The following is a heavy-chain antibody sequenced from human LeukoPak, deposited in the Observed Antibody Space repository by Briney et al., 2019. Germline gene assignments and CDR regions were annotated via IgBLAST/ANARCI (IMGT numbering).Heavy chain of an antibody. J-gene: IGHJ5*02. CDR3: TRDSGTTGEVKFDP. CDR2: IYSSGTI. V-gene: IGHV4-4*07. CDR1: GGSISSYY. Sequence: PSETLSLTCSVSGGSISSYYWSWIRQPAGKGLEWIGRIYSSGTITYNPSLQSRVTMSVDTSKNEFSLKMSSVTAADTAVYYCTRDSGTTGEVKFDPWGQGTLVAVSS. D-gene: IGHD3-10*01.